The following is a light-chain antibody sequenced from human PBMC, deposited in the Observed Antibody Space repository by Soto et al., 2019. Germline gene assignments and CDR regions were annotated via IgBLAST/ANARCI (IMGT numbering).Light chain of an antibody. V-gene: IGLV2-18*01. CDR2: EVN. Sequence: QSVLTQPPSVSGSPGQSVTISCTGTSSDFNNYDRVSWYQRPPGTGPKLIIFEVNNRPSGVPDRFSGSKSGTTASLTISGLQAEDEGEYYCGLYTTDSTYLFGPGTKVTVL. CDR1: SSDFNNYDR. J-gene: IGLJ1*01. CDR3: GLYTTDSTYL.